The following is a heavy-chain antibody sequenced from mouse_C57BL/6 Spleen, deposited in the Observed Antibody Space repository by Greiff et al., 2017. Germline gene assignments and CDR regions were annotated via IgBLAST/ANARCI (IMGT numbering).Heavy chain of an antibody. J-gene: IGHJ2*01. CDR2: IDPEDGET. V-gene: IGHV14-2*01. Sequence: EVQLQQSGAELVKPGASVKLSCTASGFNIKDYYMHWVKQRTEQGLEWIGRIDPEDGETKYAPKFPGKATITADTSSNTAYLQRSSLTSEDTAVYYCARSDFDYWGQGTTLTVSS. CDR3: ARSDFDY. CDR1: GFNIKDYY.